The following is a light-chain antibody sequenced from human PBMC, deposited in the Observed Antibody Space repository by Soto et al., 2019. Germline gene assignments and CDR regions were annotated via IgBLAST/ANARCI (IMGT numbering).Light chain of an antibody. Sequence: IVLTQAPGTLSLSPVKRATLSFMASQSISSSYLAWYQQRPVQAPRLLIYGASTRATGIPARFSGSGSGTEFTLTISSLQSEDFAVYYCQQYNNWPRTFGQGTKVDNK. V-gene: IGKV3-15*01. J-gene: IGKJ1*01. CDR3: QQYNNWPRT. CDR1: QSISSSY. CDR2: GAS.